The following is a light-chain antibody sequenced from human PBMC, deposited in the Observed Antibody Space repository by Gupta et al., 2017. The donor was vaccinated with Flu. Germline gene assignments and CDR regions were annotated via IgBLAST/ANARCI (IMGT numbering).Light chain of an antibody. Sequence: ATLSVSPGERATLSCRASQSVSSNLAWYQQKPGQAPRLLIYGASTRATGIPARFSGSGSGTEFTLTISSRQSEDFAVYYCQQYNNWPPNTFGQGTKLEIK. V-gene: IGKV3-15*01. J-gene: IGKJ2*01. CDR2: GAS. CDR1: QSVSSN. CDR3: QQYNNWPPNT.